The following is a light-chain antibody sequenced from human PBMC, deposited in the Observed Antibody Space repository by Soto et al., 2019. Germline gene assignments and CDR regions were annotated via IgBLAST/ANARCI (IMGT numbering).Light chain of an antibody. CDR1: SGSASTSYY. J-gene: IGLJ2*01. Sequence: QTVVTQEPSFSVSPGGTVTLTCGLSSGSASTSYYPSWYQQTPGQAPRTLIYNTYTRSSGVPDRFSASILGDKAALTITGAQADDESDYYCVLYMGSGISVFGGGTKLTV. V-gene: IGLV8-61*01. CDR3: VLYMGSGISV. CDR2: NTY.